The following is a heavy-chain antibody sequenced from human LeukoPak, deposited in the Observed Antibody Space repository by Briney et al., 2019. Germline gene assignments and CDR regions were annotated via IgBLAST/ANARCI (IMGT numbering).Heavy chain of an antibody. V-gene: IGHV1-46*01. D-gene: IGHD3-22*01. CDR1: GYTFARYY. Sequence: ASVKVSCKASGYTFARYYIHWVRQAPGRGLEWMGIINPSCGSTRYAQKFQGRVTMTRDTSTSTVYMELSSLRSDDTAVYYCARGGYYDSSGSFDPWGQGTLVTVSS. J-gene: IGHJ5*02. CDR3: ARGGYYDSSGSFDP. CDR2: INPSCGST.